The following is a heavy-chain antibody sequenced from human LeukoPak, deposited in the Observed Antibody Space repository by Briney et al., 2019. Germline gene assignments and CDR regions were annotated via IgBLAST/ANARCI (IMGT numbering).Heavy chain of an antibody. J-gene: IGHJ4*02. CDR3: ARVESVTIFGVVIEYYFDY. V-gene: IGHV4-59*08. Sequence: PSETLSLTCTVSGGSLSNYYWSWIRQPPGKGLEWIGYIYYSGGTNYNPSLMSRVTISVGTSKNQFSLKLSSVTAADTAVYYCARVESVTIFGVVIEYYFDYWGQGTLVTVSS. CDR2: IYYSGGT. CDR1: GGSLSNYY. D-gene: IGHD3-3*01.